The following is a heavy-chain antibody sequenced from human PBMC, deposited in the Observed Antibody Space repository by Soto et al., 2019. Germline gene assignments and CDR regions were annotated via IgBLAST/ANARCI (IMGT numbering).Heavy chain of an antibody. CDR1: GGTFSSYA. J-gene: IGHJ4*02. CDR3: AREVVAATGLGY. Sequence: QVQLVQSGAEVKKPGSSVKVSCKASGGTFSSYAISWVRQAPGQGLEWMGGIIPIFGTANYAQKFQGRVTITADKSTSTAYMERSRLRSEYTAVYYCAREVVAATGLGYWGQGTLFTVSS. CDR2: IIPIFGTA. D-gene: IGHD2-15*01. V-gene: IGHV1-69*06.